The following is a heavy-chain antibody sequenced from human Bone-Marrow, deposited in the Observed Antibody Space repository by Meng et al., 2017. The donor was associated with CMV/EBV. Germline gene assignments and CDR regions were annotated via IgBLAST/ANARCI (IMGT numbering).Heavy chain of an antibody. CDR2: VYSYGNT. V-gene: IGHV4-59*11. CDR3: VTARPFAVFTD. CDR1: GASISSHY. D-gene: IGHD2-21*01. Sequence: SETLSLTCTVSGASISSHYYNWIRQSPGKGLEWIGYVYSYGNTNYNHSLKSRVTMSADTSKNQFSLKLTSVTAADTAVYYCVTARPFAVFTDWGQGKLVNVSS. J-gene: IGHJ4*02.